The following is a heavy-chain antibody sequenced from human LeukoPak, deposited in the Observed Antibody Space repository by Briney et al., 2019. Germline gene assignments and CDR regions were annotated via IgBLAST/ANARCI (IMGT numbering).Heavy chain of an antibody. CDR1: GGSFSGYY. Sequence: PSETLSLTCAVYGGSFSGYYWSWVRQPPGKGLEWIGEINHSGSTNYNPSLKSRVTISVDTSKNQFSLKLSSVTAADTAVYYCARGGRRAGLGPWGQGTLVTVSS. CDR2: INHSGST. J-gene: IGHJ5*02. V-gene: IGHV4-34*01. D-gene: IGHD1-26*01. CDR3: ARGGRRAGLGP.